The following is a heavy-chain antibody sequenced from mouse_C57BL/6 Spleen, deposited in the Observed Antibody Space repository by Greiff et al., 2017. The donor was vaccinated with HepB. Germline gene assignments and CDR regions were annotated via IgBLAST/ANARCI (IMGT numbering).Heavy chain of an antibody. CDR1: GFTFSDYY. CDR3: AREDGYDGDWYFDV. D-gene: IGHD2-2*01. Sequence: DVKLVESEGGLVQPGSSMKLSCTASGFTFSDYYMAWVRQVPEKGLEWVANINYDGSSTYYLDSLKSRFIISRDNAKNILYLQMSSLKSEDTATYYCAREDGYDGDWYFDVWGTGTTVTVSS. J-gene: IGHJ1*03. CDR2: INYDGSST. V-gene: IGHV5-16*01.